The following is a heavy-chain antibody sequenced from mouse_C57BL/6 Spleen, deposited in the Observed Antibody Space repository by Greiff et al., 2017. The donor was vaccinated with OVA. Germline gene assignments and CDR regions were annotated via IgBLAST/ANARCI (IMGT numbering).Heavy chain of an antibody. Sequence: QVQLQQSGAELAKPGASVKLSCKASGYTFTSYWMHWVKQRPGQGLEWIGYINPSSGYTKYNQKFKDKATLTADKSSSTAYMQLSSLTYEDSAVYYCARTETAQAPYFDVWGTGTTVTVSS. CDR2: INPSSGYT. CDR3: ARTETAQAPYFDV. CDR1: GYTFTSYW. J-gene: IGHJ1*03. V-gene: IGHV1-7*01. D-gene: IGHD3-2*02.